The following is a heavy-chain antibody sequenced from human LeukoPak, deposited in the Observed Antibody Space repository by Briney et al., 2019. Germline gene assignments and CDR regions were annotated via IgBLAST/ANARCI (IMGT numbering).Heavy chain of an antibody. D-gene: IGHD2-15*01. J-gene: IGHJ4*02. Sequence: PSETLSLTCAVYSGSFSGYYWSWIRQPPGKGLEWIGEINDSGSVNCNPSLKNRVTLSVDTSKNQFSLRLSSVAAADTAVYYCARRLVDSGASQVSDDWGQGTLDTVSS. CDR1: SGSFSGYY. CDR3: ARRLVDSGASQVSDD. CDR2: INDSGSV. V-gene: IGHV4-34*01.